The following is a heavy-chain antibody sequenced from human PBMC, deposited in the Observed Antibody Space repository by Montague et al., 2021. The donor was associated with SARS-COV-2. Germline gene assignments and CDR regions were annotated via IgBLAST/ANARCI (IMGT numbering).Heavy chain of an antibody. Sequence: SETLSLTCTVSGGSISSYYWCWIRQPPGKGLEWIGYIYYSGSTNXNPSLTIRVTISVDTSKNQFSLKLSSVSAAATAVDYCAGSAKCSYVIYYYGMDVWGQGTTVTVSS. CDR1: GGSISSYY. D-gene: IGHD5-18*01. CDR2: IYYSGST. J-gene: IGHJ6*02. CDR3: AGSAKCSYVIYYYGMDV. V-gene: IGHV4-59*01.